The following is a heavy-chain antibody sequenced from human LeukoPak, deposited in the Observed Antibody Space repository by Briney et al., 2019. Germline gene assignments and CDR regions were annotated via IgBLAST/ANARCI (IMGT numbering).Heavy chain of an antibody. Sequence: PSESLSLTCTVSGGSISSSSYYWGWIRQPPGKGLEWIGSIYYSGNTYYNASLKSQVSISIDTSKNQFSLRLTSVTAADTAVYYCARQTGSGLFILPGGQGTLVTVSS. CDR1: GGSISSSSYY. CDR2: IYYSGNT. CDR3: ARQTGSGLFILP. J-gene: IGHJ4*02. D-gene: IGHD3/OR15-3a*01. V-gene: IGHV4-39*01.